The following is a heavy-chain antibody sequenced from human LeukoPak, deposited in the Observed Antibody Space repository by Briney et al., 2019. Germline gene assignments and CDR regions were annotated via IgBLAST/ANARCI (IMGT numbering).Heavy chain of an antibody. CDR3: ARGVALGSAGAGFDY. CDR2: INPNSGST. J-gene: IGHJ4*02. CDR1: GYTFTGYF. D-gene: IGHD4/OR15-4a*01. Sequence: ASVKVSCKASGYTFTGYFMHWVRRAPGQGPEWMAWINPNSGSTKYTQEFQGRLTLTRDTAGSTAFMELSSLRSDDTAVYYCARGVALGSAGAGFDYWGQGTLVTVSS. V-gene: IGHV1-2*02.